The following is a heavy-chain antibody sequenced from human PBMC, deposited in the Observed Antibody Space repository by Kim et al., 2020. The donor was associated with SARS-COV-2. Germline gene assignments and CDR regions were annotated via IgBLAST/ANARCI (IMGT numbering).Heavy chain of an antibody. Sequence: GGSLRLSCAASGFTFSSYAMHWVRQAPGKGLEWVAVISYDGSNKYYADSVKGRFTISRDNSKNTLYLQMNSLRAEDTAVYYCARAPQEAGMATCSLSPLCDWYFDLWGRGTLVTVSS. V-gene: IGHV3-30*04. J-gene: IGHJ2*01. D-gene: IGHD5-12*01. CDR1: GFTFSSYA. CDR3: ARAPQEAGMATCSLSPLCDWYFDL. CDR2: ISYDGSNK.